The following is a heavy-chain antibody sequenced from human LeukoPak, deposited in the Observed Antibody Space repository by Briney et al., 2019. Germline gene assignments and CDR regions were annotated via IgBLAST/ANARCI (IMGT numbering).Heavy chain of an antibody. D-gene: IGHD2-15*01. CDR1: GFTFSSYW. CDR3: ARDCSGGSCYLTIDY. Sequence: GGSLRLSCAASGFTFSSYWMSWVRQAPGKGLEWVANIEQDGSEKYYVDSVRGRFTISRDNVKNSLYLQMNSLRAEDTAVYYCARDCSGGSCYLTIDYWGQGTLVTVSS. J-gene: IGHJ4*02. V-gene: IGHV3-7*05. CDR2: IEQDGSEK.